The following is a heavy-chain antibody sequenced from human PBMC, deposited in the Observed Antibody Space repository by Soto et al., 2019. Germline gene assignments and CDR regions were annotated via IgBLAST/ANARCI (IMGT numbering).Heavy chain of an antibody. CDR3: ARRLVVAATGGYYYYMDV. D-gene: IGHD2-15*01. CDR1: GGSISSYY. Sequence: PSETLSLTCTVSGGSISSYYWSWIRQPPGKGLEWIGYIYYSGSTNYNPSLKSRVTISVDTSKNQFSLKLSSVTAADTAVYYCARRLVVAATGGYYYYMDVWGKGTTVTVSS. CDR2: IYYSGST. J-gene: IGHJ6*03. V-gene: IGHV4-59*08.